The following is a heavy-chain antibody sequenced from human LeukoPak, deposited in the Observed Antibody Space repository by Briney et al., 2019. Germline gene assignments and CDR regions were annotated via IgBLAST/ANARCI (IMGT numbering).Heavy chain of an antibody. CDR2: MYYSGST. V-gene: IGHV4-59*01. CDR3: ARGDNCGLLYFFDY. Sequence: SETLSLTCTVSGGSISSYYWSWIRQPPGKGLEWIGYMYYSGSTNYNPSLKSRVTISVDTSKNQFSLKLTSVTAADTAVYYCARGDNCGLLYFFDYWGQGTLVTVSS. D-gene: IGHD3-10*01. CDR1: GGSISSYY. J-gene: IGHJ4*02.